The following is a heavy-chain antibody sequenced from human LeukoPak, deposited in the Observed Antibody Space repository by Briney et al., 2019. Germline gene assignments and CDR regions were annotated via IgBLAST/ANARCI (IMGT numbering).Heavy chain of an antibody. D-gene: IGHD2-2*01. CDR1: GYTCTSYD. CDR2: MNPNSGNT. CDR3: AQGASSLSDAFDI. J-gene: IGHJ3*02. Sequence: ASVKVSCKASGYTCTSYDINWVRQATGQGLEWMGWMNPNSGNTGYAQKFQGRVTMTRNTSISTAYMELSSLRSEDTAVYYCAQGASSLSDAFDIWGQGTMVTVSS. V-gene: IGHV1-8*01.